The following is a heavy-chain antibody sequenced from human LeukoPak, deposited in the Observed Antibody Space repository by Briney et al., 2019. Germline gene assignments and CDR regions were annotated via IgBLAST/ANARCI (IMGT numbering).Heavy chain of an antibody. CDR1: GYTFTCYG. V-gene: IGHV1-18*01. D-gene: IGHD2-2*01. Sequence: ASVKVSCKASGYTFTCYGISWVRQAPGQGLEWMGWISAYNGNTNYAQKLQGRVTMTTDTSTSTAYMELRSLRSDDTAVYYCARAPPPELDIVVVPAANDYYGMDVWGQGTTVTVSS. J-gene: IGHJ6*02. CDR3: ARAPPPELDIVVVPAANDYYGMDV. CDR2: ISAYNGNT.